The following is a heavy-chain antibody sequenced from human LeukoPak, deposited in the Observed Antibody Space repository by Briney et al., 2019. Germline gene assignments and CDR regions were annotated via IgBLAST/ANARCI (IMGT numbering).Heavy chain of an antibody. D-gene: IGHD2-2*01. V-gene: IGHV1-69*01. CDR3: ARYCSSTSCYGGYYYYGMDV. J-gene: IGHJ6*02. CDR1: GGTFSSYA. CDR2: IIPIFGTA. Sequence: SVKVSCKASGGTFSSYAISWVRPAAGQGLEWMGGIIPIFGTANYAQKFQGRVTITADESTRTAYMELSSMRSEDTAVYYCARYCSSTSCYGGYYYYGMDVWGQGTTVTVSS.